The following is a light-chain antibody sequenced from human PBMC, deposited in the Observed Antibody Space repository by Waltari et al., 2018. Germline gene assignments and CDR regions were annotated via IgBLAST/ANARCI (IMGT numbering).Light chain of an antibody. V-gene: IGKV3-11*01. J-gene: IGKJ4*01. CDR3: QQRANWPPLT. Sequence: EIVLTQSPATLSLSPGERATLSCRASQSVSNFLAWYQQKPGQAPRLLIYEASKRATGIPARFSGSGSGTDFPLAISRQEPEDFAVYYCQQRANWPPLTFGGGTKVEIK. CDR2: EAS. CDR1: QSVSNF.